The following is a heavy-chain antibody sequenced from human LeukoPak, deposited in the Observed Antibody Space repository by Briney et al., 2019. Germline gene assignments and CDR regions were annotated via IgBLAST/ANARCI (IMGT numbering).Heavy chain of an antibody. Sequence: SETLSLTCTVSGASINSGDYYWSWIRQPPGKGLEWIGYIYYSGSTYSNPSLNSRVTISADTSKSQFSLKLSSVTAADTAVYYCARAKFFDSRFDYWGQGTLVTVSS. CDR3: ARAKFFDSRFDY. CDR2: IYYSGST. V-gene: IGHV4-30-4*02. CDR1: GASINSGDYY. D-gene: IGHD3-22*01. J-gene: IGHJ4*02.